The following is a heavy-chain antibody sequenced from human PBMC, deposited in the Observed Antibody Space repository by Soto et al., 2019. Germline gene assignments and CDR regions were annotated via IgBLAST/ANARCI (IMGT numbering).Heavy chain of an antibody. V-gene: IGHV3-23*01. Sequence: GGSLRLSCAASGFTFSSYAMSWVRQAPGEGLGWVSVISASGGSTFYADSVEGRFTISRDNSKNKLYLQVDSLRAEDTAMYYCAKGVGRGYDITSDYWGQGTLVTVSS. J-gene: IGHJ4*02. CDR2: ISASGGST. CDR3: AKGVGRGYDITSDY. D-gene: IGHD5-12*01. CDR1: GFTFSSYA.